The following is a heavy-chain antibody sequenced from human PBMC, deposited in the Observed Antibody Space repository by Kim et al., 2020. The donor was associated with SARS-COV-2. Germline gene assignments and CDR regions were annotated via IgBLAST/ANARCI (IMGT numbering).Heavy chain of an antibody. J-gene: IGHJ4*02. CDR3: ARPTRYSSSWGAHFDY. D-gene: IGHD6-13*01. V-gene: IGHV4-39*01. Sequence: SLKSRVTISVDTSKTQFSLKLSSVTAADTAVYYCARPTRYSSSWGAHFDYWGQGTLVTVSS.